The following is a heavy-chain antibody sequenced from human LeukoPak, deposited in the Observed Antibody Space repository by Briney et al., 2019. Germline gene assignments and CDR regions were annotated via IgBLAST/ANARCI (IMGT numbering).Heavy chain of an antibody. D-gene: IGHD5-18*01. J-gene: IGHJ4*02. V-gene: IGHV3-66*02. CDR3: AREGIQIWLHYFDY. CDR1: GFTVSSNY. Sequence: GGSLRLSCAASGFTVSSNYMSWVRQAPGKGLEWVSVIYSGGSTYYADSVKGRFTITRDNSKNTLYLQMNSLRAEDTAVYYCAREGIQIWLHYFDYWGQGTLVTVSS. CDR2: IYSGGST.